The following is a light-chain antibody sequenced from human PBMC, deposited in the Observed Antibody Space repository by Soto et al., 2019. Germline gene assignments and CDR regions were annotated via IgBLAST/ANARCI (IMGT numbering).Light chain of an antibody. CDR1: QSVSSN. Sequence: EIVMTQSPATLSVSPGERPTHSCRASQSVSSNLAWYQQKPGQAPRLLIYDAFTRATGIPARFSGSGSGTEFSLTISSLQSEDFVVYYCQQYNNWPLTFGGGTKVDIK. CDR2: DAF. CDR3: QQYNNWPLT. V-gene: IGKV3-15*01. J-gene: IGKJ4*01.